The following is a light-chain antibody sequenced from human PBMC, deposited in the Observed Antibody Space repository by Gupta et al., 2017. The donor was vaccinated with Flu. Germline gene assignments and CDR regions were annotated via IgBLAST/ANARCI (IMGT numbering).Light chain of an antibody. CDR3: CSRAGSYTYV. CDR2: DVN. CDR1: SSDAGGYND. Sequence: QSALTQPRSVSGSPGLSVTISCTGTSSDAGGYNDVSWYQQHPGKAPKLMIYDVNKRPSGVPDRFSGSKSGNTACLTISGLQAEDEADYYCCSRAGSYTYVLGTGTIVTVL. V-gene: IGLV2-11*01. J-gene: IGLJ1*01.